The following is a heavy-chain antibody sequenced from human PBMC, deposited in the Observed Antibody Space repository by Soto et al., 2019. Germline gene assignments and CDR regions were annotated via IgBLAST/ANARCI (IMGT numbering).Heavy chain of an antibody. Sequence: PGESLTISCNGARYSXTSYWISWERQMPGKGLEWMGRIDPSDSYTNYSPSFQGHVTISADKSISTAYLQWSSLKASDTAMYYCARLVAVAGTGGWFEPWGQGTLVTVSS. J-gene: IGHJ5*02. CDR1: RYSXTSYW. CDR2: IDPSDSYT. D-gene: IGHD6-19*01. CDR3: ARLVAVAGTGGWFEP. V-gene: IGHV5-10-1*01.